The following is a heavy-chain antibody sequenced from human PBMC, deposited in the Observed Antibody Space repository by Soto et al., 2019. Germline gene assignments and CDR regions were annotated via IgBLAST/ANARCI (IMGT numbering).Heavy chain of an antibody. CDR1: GGSITTYY. J-gene: IGHJ4*02. D-gene: IGHD6-25*01. Sequence: TSEPLSLPCTVPGGSITTYYWSWIRKTPGKGLEWIGNIYHTGSPNYNPSLRSRVTISVDTSNNQFSLKLSSVTAADTAVYYSAGLRQRLDTNLDFWGQGKLVTVSP. V-gene: IGHV4-59*08. CDR2: IYHTGSP. CDR3: AGLRQRLDTNLDF.